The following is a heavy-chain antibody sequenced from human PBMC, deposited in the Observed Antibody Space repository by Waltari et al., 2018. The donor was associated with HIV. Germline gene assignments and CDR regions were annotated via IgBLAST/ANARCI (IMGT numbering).Heavy chain of an antibody. V-gene: IGHV1-2*02. CDR1: GYPLTTHT. CDR3: ARVREEQWLVPDFYYFAMDV. CDR2: INPNSGGT. Sequence: QVHLLQSGAAGKKPGASVKVSCPASGYPLTTHTLHLVTPAPGQGLEWVGWINPNSGGTNYAQKFQGRITMTRDTSINTAYMELSSLRSDDTSVYFCARVREEQWLVPDFYYFAMDVWGQGTTVIVSS. D-gene: IGHD6-19*01. J-gene: IGHJ6*02.